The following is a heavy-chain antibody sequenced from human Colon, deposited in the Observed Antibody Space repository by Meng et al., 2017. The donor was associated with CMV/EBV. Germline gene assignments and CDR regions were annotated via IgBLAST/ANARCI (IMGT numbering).Heavy chain of an antibody. Sequence: QVQLVQSGAEVKKPGAPVRVSCKASGYTLSGYHTHWVRQAPGQGLEWMGRVDPGGGAKYTQKFQGRVTMTRDTSTSTVHMELNSLTFADTAVYYCARELGGTYYFDFWGQGTLVTVSS. J-gene: IGHJ4*02. CDR1: GYTLSGYH. D-gene: IGHD1-26*01. CDR2: VDPGGGA. CDR3: ARELGGTYYFDF. V-gene: IGHV1-46*01.